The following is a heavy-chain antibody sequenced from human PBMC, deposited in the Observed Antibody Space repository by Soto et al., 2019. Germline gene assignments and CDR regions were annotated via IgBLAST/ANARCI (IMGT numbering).Heavy chain of an antibody. V-gene: IGHV4-59*01. D-gene: IGHD1-1*01. CDR2: IYYTGNT. Sequence: PSETLSLTCTVSGGSISSYHWSWIRQPPGKGLEWIGYIYYTGNTNYNPSLKSRVTISVDSSKNQFSLQLGFLTAGDTAVYFCARGPGTHGLDVWGKGTTVTVSS. CDR3: ARGPGTHGLDV. CDR1: GGSISSYH. J-gene: IGHJ6*04.